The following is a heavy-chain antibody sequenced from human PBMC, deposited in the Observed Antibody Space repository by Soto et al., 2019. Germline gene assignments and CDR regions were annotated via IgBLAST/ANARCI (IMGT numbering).Heavy chain of an antibody. J-gene: IGHJ4*02. CDR2: IKQDGSEK. Sequence: EVQLVESGGGLVQPGGSLRLSCAASGFTFSSYWMSWVRQAPGKGLEWVANIKQDGSEKYYVDSVKGRFTISRDNAKNSLYLQMNSLRAEDTAVYYCARPFWSGYPFLEGYWGQGTLVTVSS. CDR3: ARPFWSGYPFLEGY. CDR1: GFTFSSYW. D-gene: IGHD3-3*01. V-gene: IGHV3-7*01.